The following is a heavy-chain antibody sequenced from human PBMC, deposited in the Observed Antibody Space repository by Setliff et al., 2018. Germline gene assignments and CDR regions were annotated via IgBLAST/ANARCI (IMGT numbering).Heavy chain of an antibody. Sequence: ASVKVSCKASGYTFTSYGISWVRQAPGQGLEWMGWISAYNGNTNYAQKLQGRVTMTTDTSTSTAYMELRSLRSDDTAVYYCARRGIAVAGYYYYGMDAWGQGTTVTVSS. CDR1: GYTFTSYG. CDR3: ARRGIAVAGYYYYGMDA. V-gene: IGHV1-18*01. D-gene: IGHD6-19*01. CDR2: ISAYNGNT. J-gene: IGHJ6*02.